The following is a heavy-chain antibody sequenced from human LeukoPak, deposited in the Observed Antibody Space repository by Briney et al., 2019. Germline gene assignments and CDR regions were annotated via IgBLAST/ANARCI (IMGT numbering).Heavy chain of an antibody. D-gene: IGHD3-22*01. V-gene: IGHV4-61*02. CDR2: IYTSGSS. Sequence: PSETLSLTCTVSGGSISTSNYYWSWIRQPAGKGLEWIGRIYTSGSSNYNPSLKSRVTMSVDTSKNQFSLKLSSVTAADTAVYYCAGDQYYYDSSGYLFDYWGQGTLVTVSS. CDR3: AGDQYYYDSSGYLFDY. CDR1: GGSISTSNYY. J-gene: IGHJ4*02.